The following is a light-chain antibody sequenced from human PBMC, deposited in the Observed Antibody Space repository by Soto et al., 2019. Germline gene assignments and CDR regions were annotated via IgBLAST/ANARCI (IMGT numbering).Light chain of an antibody. CDR1: QSVSSSY. CDR3: QQYGSPPQT. V-gene: IGKV3-20*01. J-gene: IGKJ1*01. Sequence: EIVWTQSPGTLSLSPGERATLSCRASQSVSSSYLAWYQQKPGQAPRLLIYGASSRATGIPDRFSGSGSGTDVTLTISRLEPEDVVVYYCQQYGSPPQTFGQGTKMVI. CDR2: GAS.